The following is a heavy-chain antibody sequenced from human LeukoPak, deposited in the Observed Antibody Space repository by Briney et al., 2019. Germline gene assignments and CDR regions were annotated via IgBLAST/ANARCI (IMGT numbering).Heavy chain of an antibody. D-gene: IGHD6-19*01. CDR1: GGSISSSNW. CDR2: IYHSGST. CDR3: AKSSRSSGWYLGIDY. J-gene: IGHJ4*02. V-gene: IGHV4-4*02. Sequence: SETLSPTCAVSGGSISSSNWWSWVRQPPGKGLEWIGEIYHSGSTNYNPSLKSRVTISVDKSKNQFSLKLSSVTAADTAVYYCAKSSRSSGWYLGIDYWGQGTLVTVSS.